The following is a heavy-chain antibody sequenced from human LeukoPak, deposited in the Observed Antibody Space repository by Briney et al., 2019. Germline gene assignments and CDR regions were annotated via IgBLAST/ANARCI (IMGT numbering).Heavy chain of an antibody. D-gene: IGHD2-21*02. CDR1: GFSFSGDY. CDR3: AKDLVVVTAYYYYYYGMDV. CDR2: ISGNGVTT. Sequence: GGSLRLSCAASGFSFSGDYIHWVRQAPGKGLEYVSAISGNGVTTHYTNSVKGRFTISRDNSKNTLYLQMNSLRAEDTAVYYCAKDLVVVTAYYYYYYGMDVWGQGTTVTVSS. J-gene: IGHJ6*02. V-gene: IGHV3-64*04.